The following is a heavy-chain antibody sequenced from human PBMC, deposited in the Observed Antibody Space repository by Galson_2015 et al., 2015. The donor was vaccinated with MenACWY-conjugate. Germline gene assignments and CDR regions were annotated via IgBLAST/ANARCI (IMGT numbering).Heavy chain of an antibody. D-gene: IGHD2-21*01. CDR2: IKSQTDGGKI. J-gene: IGHJ6*03. CDR1: ASTFSNAY. CDR3: TTHKPDSWGGLLFHFYMDV. Sequence: SLRLSCAGSASTFSNAYMSWVRQAPGKGLEWVGRIKSQTDGGKIDYAAPVKGRFTISRDDSKKTLYLQMNSLKIEDTAVYYCTTHKPDSWGGLLFHFYMDVWGKGTTVTVSS. V-gene: IGHV3-15*01.